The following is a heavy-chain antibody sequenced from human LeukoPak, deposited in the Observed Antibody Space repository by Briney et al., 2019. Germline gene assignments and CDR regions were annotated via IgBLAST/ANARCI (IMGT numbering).Heavy chain of an antibody. D-gene: IGHD1-26*01. Sequence: GGSLRLSCAVSGFTFSSYSMNWVRQAPGKGLEWVSSISSSSSYIYYADSVKGRFTTSRDNAKNSLYLQMNSLRAEDTAVYYCARATSGSYSNYFDYWGQGTLVTVSS. CDR3: ARATSGSYSNYFDY. CDR2: ISSSSSYI. J-gene: IGHJ4*02. V-gene: IGHV3-21*01. CDR1: GFTFSSYS.